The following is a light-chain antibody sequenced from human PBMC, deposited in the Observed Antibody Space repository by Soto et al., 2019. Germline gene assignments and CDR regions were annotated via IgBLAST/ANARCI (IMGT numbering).Light chain of an antibody. Sequence: QSVLTQPASVSGSPGQSITISCTGTSSDVGTYNLVSWYQKYPGKAPKLIIYEDNKRPSGVSNRFSGSESGNTASLTISGLQAEDEAAYFCCSYAGGATYVFGTGTKGTVL. CDR2: EDN. J-gene: IGLJ1*01. CDR3: CSYAGGATYV. CDR1: SSDVGTYNL. V-gene: IGLV2-23*01.